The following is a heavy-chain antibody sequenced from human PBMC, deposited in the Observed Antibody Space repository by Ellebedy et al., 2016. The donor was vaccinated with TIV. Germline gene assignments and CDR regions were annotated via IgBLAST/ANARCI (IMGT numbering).Heavy chain of an antibody. CDR1: GGSISSYY. Sequence: SETLSLTCTVSGGSISSYYWSWIRQPPGKGLEWIGYIYYSGSTNYNPSLKSRVTLSVDTSKNQFSLKLSSVTAADTAVYYCARGSNDYGDYGSWYFDLWGRGTLVTVSS. CDR3: ARGSNDYGDYGSWYFDL. CDR2: IYYSGST. J-gene: IGHJ2*01. D-gene: IGHD4-17*01. V-gene: IGHV4-59*01.